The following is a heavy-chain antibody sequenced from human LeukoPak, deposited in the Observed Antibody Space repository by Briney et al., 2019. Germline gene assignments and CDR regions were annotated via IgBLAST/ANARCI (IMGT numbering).Heavy chain of an antibody. Sequence: GGSLRLSCAASGFTFSSHGMHWVRQAPGKGLEWVAVIWYDGSKKYHADSVKGRFTISRDNSKNSLYLQMNSLRDEDTAVYYCARGVGAGAFDYWGRGTLVTVSS. J-gene: IGHJ4*02. V-gene: IGHV3-33*01. CDR3: ARGVGAGAFDY. CDR1: GFTFSSHG. D-gene: IGHD1-26*01. CDR2: IWYDGSKK.